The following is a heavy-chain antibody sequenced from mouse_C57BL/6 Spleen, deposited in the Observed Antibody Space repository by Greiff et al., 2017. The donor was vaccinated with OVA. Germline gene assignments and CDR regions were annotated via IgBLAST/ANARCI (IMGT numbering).Heavy chain of an antibody. Sequence: QVQLKQPGTELVKPGASVKLSCKASGYTFTSYWMHWVKQRPGQGLEWIGNINPSNGGTNYNEKFKSKATLTVDKSSSTGYMQLSSLTSEDSAVYYCARENGYYPYAMDYWGQGTSVTVSS. CDR2: INPSNGGT. D-gene: IGHD2-3*01. CDR3: ARENGYYPYAMDY. CDR1: GYTFTSYW. V-gene: IGHV1-53*01. J-gene: IGHJ4*01.